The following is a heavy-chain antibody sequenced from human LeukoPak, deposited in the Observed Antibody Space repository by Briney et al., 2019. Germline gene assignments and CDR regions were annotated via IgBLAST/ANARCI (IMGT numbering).Heavy chain of an antibody. D-gene: IGHD5-18*01. CDR2: INQDGNKK. CDR3: ARSVDTAMDR. Sequence: GGSLRLSCAASGFTFNNYWMSWVRQAPGKGLEWVANINQDGNKKNYVDSVKGRFTISRDNAKNSLYLQMNSLRAEDTAVYYCARSVDTAMDRWGQGTLVIVSS. J-gene: IGHJ4*02. V-gene: IGHV3-7*02. CDR1: GFTFNNYW.